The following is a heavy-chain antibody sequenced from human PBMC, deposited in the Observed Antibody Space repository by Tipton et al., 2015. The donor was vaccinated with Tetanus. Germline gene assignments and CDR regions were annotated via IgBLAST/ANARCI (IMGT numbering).Heavy chain of an antibody. V-gene: IGHV4-59*01. Sequence: TLSLTCTVSGDSISRSYWSWIRQSPGKGLEWVGYVYYTGDTNYNPSLKSRVTISMDRSENQISLKMTSVTAADTAVYYCAGVTAQRTELYFEHWGQGTQVTVSS. CDR1: GDSISRSY. J-gene: IGHJ1*01. CDR3: AGVTAQRTELYFEH. CDR2: VYYTGDT. D-gene: IGHD2-8*02.